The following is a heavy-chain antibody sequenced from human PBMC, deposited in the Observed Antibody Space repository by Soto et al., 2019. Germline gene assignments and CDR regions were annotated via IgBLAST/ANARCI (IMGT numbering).Heavy chain of an antibody. CDR2: ISGSGGST. CDR3: AKDPNGDYVGAFDS. CDR1: GFTFSSYA. D-gene: IGHD4-17*01. J-gene: IGHJ4*02. Sequence: GGSLTLSRAASGFTFSSYAMSWVRQAPGKGLEWVSAISGSGGSTYYADSVKGRFTISRDNSRNTVFLHMNSLRADDTAVYYCAKDPNGDYVGAFDSWGQGTLVTVSS. V-gene: IGHV3-23*01.